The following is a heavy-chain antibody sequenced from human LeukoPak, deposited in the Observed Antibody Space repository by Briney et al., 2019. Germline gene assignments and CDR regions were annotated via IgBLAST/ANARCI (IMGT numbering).Heavy chain of an antibody. D-gene: IGHD5-12*01. V-gene: IGHV1-18*01. CDR2: ISAYNGNT. CDR1: GYTFTRYG. Sequence: ASVKVSCKASGYTFTRYGISWVRQAPGQGLEWMGWISAYNGNTNYTPKLQGRVTMTTDTSTTTAYMELRSLRSDDTAVYYCASNGEDIEEGIDPWGQGTLVTVSS. J-gene: IGHJ5*02. CDR3: ASNGEDIEEGIDP.